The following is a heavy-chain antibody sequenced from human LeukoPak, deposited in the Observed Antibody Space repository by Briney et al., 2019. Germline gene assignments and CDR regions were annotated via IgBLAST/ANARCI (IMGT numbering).Heavy chain of an antibody. CDR1: GGSVSSGSYY. CDR2: IYYSGST. Sequence: SQTLSLTCTVSGGSVSSGSYYWSWIRQPPGKGLEWIGYIYYSGSTNYNPSLKSRVTISVDTSKNQFSLKLSSVTAADTAVYYCARGAPHITLYYYYGMDVWGQGTTVTVSS. CDR3: ARGAPHITLYYYYGMDV. V-gene: IGHV4-61*01. J-gene: IGHJ6*02.